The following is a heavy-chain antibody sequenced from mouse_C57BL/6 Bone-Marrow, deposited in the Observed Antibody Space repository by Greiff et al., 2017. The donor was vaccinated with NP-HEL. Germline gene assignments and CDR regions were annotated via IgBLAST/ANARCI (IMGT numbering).Heavy chain of an antibody. CDR2: IDPNSGGT. Sequence: QVQLQQPGAELVKPGASVKLSCKASGYTFTSYWMHWVKQRPGRGLEWIGRIDPNSGGTKYNEKFKSKATLTVDKPSSTAYMQLSSLTSEDSAVYYCAIYYYGSSYGSYWYFDVWGTGTTVTVSS. J-gene: IGHJ1*03. CDR3: AIYYYGSSYGSYWYFDV. V-gene: IGHV1-72*01. D-gene: IGHD1-1*01. CDR1: GYTFTSYW.